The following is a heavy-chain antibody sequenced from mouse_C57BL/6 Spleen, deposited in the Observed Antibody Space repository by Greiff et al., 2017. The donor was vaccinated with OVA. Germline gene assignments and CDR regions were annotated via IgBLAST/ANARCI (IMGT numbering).Heavy chain of an antibody. D-gene: IGHD2-3*01. J-gene: IGHJ2*01. CDR2: IYPGDGDT. CDR3: ARKGIYDGYYGFFDY. CDR1: GYAFSSYW. V-gene: IGHV1-80*01. Sequence: VQLQQSGAELVKPGASVKISCKASGYAFSSYWMNWVKQRPGKGLEWIGQIYPGDGDTNYNGKFKGKATLTADKSSSTAYMQLSSLTSEYSAVYFCARKGIYDGYYGFFDYWGQGTTLTVSS.